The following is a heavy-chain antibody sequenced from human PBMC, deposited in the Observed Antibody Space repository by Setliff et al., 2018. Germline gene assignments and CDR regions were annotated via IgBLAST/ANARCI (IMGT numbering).Heavy chain of an antibody. J-gene: IGHJ4*02. V-gene: IGHV4-4*08. Sequence: PSETLSLTCSVSADSMNNNFWTWIRRPPGKGLEWIGYIYPDGTTNYNPSLKSRMTISLDMSKNQFSLQLTSLTAADTAVYYCARGVSGVSWTPRYWGRGTLVTVSS. CDR2: IYPDGTT. D-gene: IGHD2-15*01. CDR3: ARGVSGVSWTPRY. CDR1: ADSMNNNF.